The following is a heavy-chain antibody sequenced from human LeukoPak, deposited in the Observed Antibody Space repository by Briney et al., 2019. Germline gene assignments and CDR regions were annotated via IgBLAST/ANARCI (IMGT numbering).Heavy chain of an antibody. D-gene: IGHD4/OR15-4a*01. CDR2: SGSGGDT. V-gene: IGHV3-23*01. CDR1: GFTFSSYA. CDR3: AKARGATYGTYYFDY. J-gene: IGHJ4*02. Sequence: GSLRLSCAASGFTFSSYAMNWVRQAPGKGLEWVSISGSGGDTYYADSVKGRFTISRDNSKDTLYLQMNSLRAEDTAVYYCAKARGATYGTYYFDYWGQGTLVTVSS.